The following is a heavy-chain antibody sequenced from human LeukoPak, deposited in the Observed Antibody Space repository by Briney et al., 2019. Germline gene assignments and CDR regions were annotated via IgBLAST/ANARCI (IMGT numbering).Heavy chain of an antibody. V-gene: IGHV3-20*04. CDR2: MNWNGDSR. CDR1: GFIFDDYG. J-gene: IGHJ6*03. Sequence: RPGGSLRLSCGASGFIFDDYGMAWVRQAPGKGLEWVAGMNWNGDSRGYADSVKSRFTISRDNAKNSLQLQMSSLRPEDTAFYYCARVTGYYFYIDLWGNGTTVTVSS. CDR3: ARVTGYYFYIDL.